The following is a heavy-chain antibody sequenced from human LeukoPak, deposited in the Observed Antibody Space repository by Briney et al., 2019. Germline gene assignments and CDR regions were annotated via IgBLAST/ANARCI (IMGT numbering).Heavy chain of an antibody. CDR1: GFTFSSYE. CDR2: ISYDGSSK. V-gene: IGHV3-30*03. J-gene: IGHJ5*02. CDR3: ARERIAAAGTNWFDP. D-gene: IGHD6-13*01. Sequence: TGGSLRLSCAASGFTFSSYEMNWVRQAPGKGLEWVAIISYDGSSKYYADSVKGRFTISRDNSKNTLYLQMNSLRAEDTAVYYCARERIAAAGTNWFDPWGQGTLVTVSS.